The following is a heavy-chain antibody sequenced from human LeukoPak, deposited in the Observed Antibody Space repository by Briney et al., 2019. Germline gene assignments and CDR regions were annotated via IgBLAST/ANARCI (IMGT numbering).Heavy chain of an antibody. J-gene: IGHJ3*02. CDR3: ARASAYSSSPIHAFDI. Sequence: ASVKVSCKASGYTFTGYYMHWVRQAPGQGLEWMGWINPNSGGTNYAQKFQGRVTMTRDTSISTAYMELSRLRSDDTAVYYCARASAYSSSPIHAFDIRGQGTMVTVSS. V-gene: IGHV1-2*02. D-gene: IGHD6-6*01. CDR1: GYTFTGYY. CDR2: INPNSGGT.